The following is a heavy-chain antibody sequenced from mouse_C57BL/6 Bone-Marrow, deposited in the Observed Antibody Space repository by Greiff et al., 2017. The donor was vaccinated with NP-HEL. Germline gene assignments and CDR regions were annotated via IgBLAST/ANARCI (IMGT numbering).Heavy chain of an antibody. CDR1: GYTFTSYT. D-gene: IGHD1-2*01. Sequence: VQLQQSGAELARPGASVKMSCKASGYTFTSYTMHWVKQRPGQGLEWIGYINPSSGYTKYNQKFKDKATLTADKSSSTAYMQLSSLTSEDSAVYYCARSGLGAMDYWGQGTSVTVSS. V-gene: IGHV1-4*01. CDR2: INPSSGYT. J-gene: IGHJ4*01. CDR3: ARSGLGAMDY.